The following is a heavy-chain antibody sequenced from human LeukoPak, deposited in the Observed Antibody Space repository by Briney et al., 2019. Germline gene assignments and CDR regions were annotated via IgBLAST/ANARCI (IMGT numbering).Heavy chain of an antibody. CDR1: GGSISSYY. CDR3: ARGSMVYYFDY. V-gene: IGHV4-59*01. CDR2: IYYSGST. Sequence: NSSETLSLTCTVSGGSISSYYWSWIRQPPGKGLEWIGYIYYSGSTNYNPSLKSRVTISVDTSKNQFSLKLSSVTAADTAVYYCARGSMVYYFDYWGQGTLVTVSS. J-gene: IGHJ4*02. D-gene: IGHD2-8*01.